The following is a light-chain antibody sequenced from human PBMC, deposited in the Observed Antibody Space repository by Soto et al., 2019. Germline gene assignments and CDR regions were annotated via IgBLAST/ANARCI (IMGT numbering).Light chain of an antibody. CDR2: SNN. Sequence: QSVLTQPPSASGTPGQRGTISCSGSRSNIGSNTVNWYQQLPGTAPKPLIYSNNQRPSGVPDRFSGSKSGTSASLAISGLQSEDEADYYCAAWDDSLNGPVFGGGTKVTVL. V-gene: IGLV1-44*01. CDR1: RSNIGSNT. J-gene: IGLJ3*02. CDR3: AAWDDSLNGPV.